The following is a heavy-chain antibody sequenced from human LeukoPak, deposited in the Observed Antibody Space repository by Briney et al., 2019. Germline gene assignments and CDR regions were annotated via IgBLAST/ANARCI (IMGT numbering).Heavy chain of an antibody. Sequence: PSETLSLTCTVSGVSIRNHYWSWIRQPPGKGLEWIGEINHSGSTNYNPSLKSRVTISVDTSKNQFSLKLSSVTAADTAVYYCARYHYLRGFDYWGQGTLVTVSS. CDR1: GVSIRNHY. J-gene: IGHJ4*02. D-gene: IGHD2-2*01. V-gene: IGHV4-34*01. CDR2: INHSGST. CDR3: ARYHYLRGFDY.